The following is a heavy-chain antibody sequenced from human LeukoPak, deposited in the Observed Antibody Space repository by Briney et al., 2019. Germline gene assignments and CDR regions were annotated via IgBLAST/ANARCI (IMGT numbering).Heavy chain of an antibody. Sequence: GASLQISCKGSGYSFTSYWIGWVRPLPGKGLEWMGIIYPGDSDTRYSPSFQGQVTISADKSISAAYLQWSSLKASDTAMYYCARRGPRGYYFDYWGQGTLVTVSS. V-gene: IGHV5-51*01. CDR1: GYSFTSYW. CDR3: ARRGPRGYYFDY. J-gene: IGHJ4*02. CDR2: IYPGDSDT. D-gene: IGHD1-26*01.